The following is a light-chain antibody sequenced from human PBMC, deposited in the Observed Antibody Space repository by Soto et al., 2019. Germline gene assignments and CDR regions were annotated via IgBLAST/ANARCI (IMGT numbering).Light chain of an antibody. CDR1: QNINAW. CDR3: QQYHRYST. CDR2: DVS. J-gene: IGKJ1*01. V-gene: IGKV1-5*01. Sequence: DIQMTQAPSTLSASVGDRVTINCRASQNINAWLAWYQQKPGKAPKLLIYDVSTLHSGVPSRFSGSASGTEFTLTISNLESDDFATYYCQQYHRYSTFGQGTRVDIK.